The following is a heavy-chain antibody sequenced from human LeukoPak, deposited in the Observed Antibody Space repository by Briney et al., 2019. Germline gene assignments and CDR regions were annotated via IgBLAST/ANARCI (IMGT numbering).Heavy chain of an antibody. V-gene: IGHV1-2*02. Sequence: ASVKVSCKASGYTFTGYYMHWVRQAPGQGLEWMGWINPNSGGTNYAQKFQGRVTMTRDTSISTAYMELSRLRSDDTAVYYCARVYGDGRVWEYYYDSSGYPFDYWGQGTLVTVSS. CDR1: GYTFTGYY. CDR3: ARVYGDGRVWEYYYDSSGYPFDY. J-gene: IGHJ4*02. D-gene: IGHD3-22*01. CDR2: INPNSGGT.